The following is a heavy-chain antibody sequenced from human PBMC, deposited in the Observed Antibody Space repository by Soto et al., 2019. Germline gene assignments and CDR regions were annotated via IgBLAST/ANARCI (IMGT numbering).Heavy chain of an antibody. CDR2: ISSRSDI. V-gene: IGHV3-21*01. CDR1: GFTFSTYS. CDR3: AREYTAWPLAYGLDV. D-gene: IGHD2-2*02. J-gene: IGHJ6*02. Sequence: GGSLRLSCVGSGFTFSTYSINWVRQAPGKGLEWVSSISSRSDIYYADSVKGRFTISRDNAKNSVSLQMNSLRAEDTAVYYCAREYTAWPLAYGLDVWGQGTPVTVSS.